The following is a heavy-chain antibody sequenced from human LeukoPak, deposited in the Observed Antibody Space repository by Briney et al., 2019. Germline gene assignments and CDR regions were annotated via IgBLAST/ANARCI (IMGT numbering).Heavy chain of an antibody. V-gene: IGHV1-2*04. Sequence: ASVKVSCKASGYTFTGYYMHWVRQAPGQGLEWTGWINPNSGGTNYAQKYQGWVTMTRDTSISTAYMELSRLRSDDTAVYYCARAPFYGDYYDYWGQGTLVTVSS. CDR2: INPNSGGT. CDR3: ARAPFYGDYYDY. D-gene: IGHD4-17*01. J-gene: IGHJ4*02. CDR1: GYTFTGYY.